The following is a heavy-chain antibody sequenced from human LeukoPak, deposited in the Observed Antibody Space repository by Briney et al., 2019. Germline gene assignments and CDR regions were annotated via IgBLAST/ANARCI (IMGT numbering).Heavy chain of an antibody. CDR1: GYSISSGYY. Sequence: SETLSLTCTVSGYSISSGYYWGWIRQPPGKGLEWIGSIYHSGSTYYNPSLKSRLSISVDTSKNQFSLNLSSVTAADTAVYYCASRGHYTYYFDFWGQGTLVAVSS. V-gene: IGHV4-38-2*02. CDR2: IYHSGST. J-gene: IGHJ4*02. D-gene: IGHD3-3*01. CDR3: ASRGHYTYYFDF.